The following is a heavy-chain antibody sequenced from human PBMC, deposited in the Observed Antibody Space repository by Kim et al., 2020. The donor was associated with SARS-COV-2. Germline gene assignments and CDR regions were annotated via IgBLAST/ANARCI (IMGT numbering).Heavy chain of an antibody. CDR3: ARAPGDRRYSYGRGPGAFDI. CDR2: IYYSGST. Sequence: SETLSLTCTVSGGSISSYYWSWIRQPPGKGLEWIGYIYYSGSTNYNPSLKSRVTISVDTSKSQFSLKLSSVTAADTAVYYCARAPGDRRYSYGRGPGAFDIWGQGTMVTVSS. CDR1: GGSISSYY. D-gene: IGHD5-18*01. V-gene: IGHV4-59*01. J-gene: IGHJ3*02.